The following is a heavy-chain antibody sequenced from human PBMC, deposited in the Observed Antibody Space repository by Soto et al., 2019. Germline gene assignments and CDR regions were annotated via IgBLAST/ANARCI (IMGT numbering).Heavy chain of an antibody. CDR3: AKDLRLWSSDYDCFVMAV. D-gene: IGHD5-18*01. CDR2: ISYDGSKE. Sequence: QVQLVESGGGVVQPGRSLRLSCAASGFTFSSYGMHWVRQAPGKGLEWVAVISYDGSKEFYADSVKGRFTISRDNSKNTLYLQLNCVRAEDAALYYCAKDLRLWSSDYDCFVMAVGGHGTTVTVSS. J-gene: IGHJ6*02. CDR1: GFTFSSYG. V-gene: IGHV3-30*18.